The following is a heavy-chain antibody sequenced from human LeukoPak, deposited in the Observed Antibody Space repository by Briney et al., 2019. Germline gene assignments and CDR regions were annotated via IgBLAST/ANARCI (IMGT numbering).Heavy chain of an antibody. V-gene: IGHV3-23*01. Sequence: GGSLRLSCAASGFTFSSYGMSWVRQAPGKGLEWVSAISGSGDRTYYADSVKGRFTISRDNSKNTLYLQMNSLRAEDTAVYYCPKDGGGGSKDYYYMGVWGKGTTVTISS. D-gene: IGHD2-15*01. CDR1: GFTFSSYG. CDR3: PKDGGGGSKDYYYMGV. CDR2: ISGSGDRT. J-gene: IGHJ6*03.